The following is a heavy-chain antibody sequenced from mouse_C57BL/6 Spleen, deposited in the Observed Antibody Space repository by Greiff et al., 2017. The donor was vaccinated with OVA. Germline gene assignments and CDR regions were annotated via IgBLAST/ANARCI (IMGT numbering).Heavy chain of an antibody. V-gene: IGHV1-50*01. CDR1: GYTFTSYW. CDR2: IDPSDSYT. Sequence: QVQLKQPGAELVKPGASVKLYCKASGYTFTSYWMQWVKQRPGQGLEWIGEIDPSDSYTNYNQKFKGKATLTVDTSSSTAYMQLSSLTSEDSAVYYCARSNYVGYAMDYWGQGTSVTVSS. D-gene: IGHD2-5*01. J-gene: IGHJ4*01. CDR3: ARSNYVGYAMDY.